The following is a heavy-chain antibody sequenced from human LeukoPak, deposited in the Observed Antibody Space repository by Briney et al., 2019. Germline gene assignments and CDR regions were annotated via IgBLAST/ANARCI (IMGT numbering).Heavy chain of an antibody. CDR1: GGSISNYY. V-gene: IGHV4-4*07. Sequence: SETLSLTCTVSGGSISNYYWSWIRQPAGKGLEWIGRIYTSGSNNYNPSFKSRVTMSVDTSKNQFSLKLSSVTAADTAVYYCARGPGGATAEAFDIWGQGTMVTVSS. J-gene: IGHJ3*02. D-gene: IGHD4/OR15-4a*01. CDR3: ARGPGGATAEAFDI. CDR2: IYTSGSN.